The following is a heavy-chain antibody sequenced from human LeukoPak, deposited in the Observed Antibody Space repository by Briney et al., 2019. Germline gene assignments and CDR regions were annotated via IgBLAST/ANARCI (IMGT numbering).Heavy chain of an antibody. CDR3: ARSGMAVAATPWD. Sequence: GGSLRLSGSASAFTFSDFWMTWVRQPPGRGLEWVAHINQDGSEKYSVDSVRGRFTISRDNVKNSLFLQINILRAEDTAVYYCARSGMAVAATPWDWGQGTLVTVSS. V-gene: IGHV3-7*05. CDR2: INQDGSEK. D-gene: IGHD6-19*01. CDR1: AFTFSDFW. J-gene: IGHJ1*01.